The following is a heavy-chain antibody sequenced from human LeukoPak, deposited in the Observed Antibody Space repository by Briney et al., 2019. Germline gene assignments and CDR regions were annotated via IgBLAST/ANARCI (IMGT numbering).Heavy chain of an antibody. V-gene: IGHV3-53*04. J-gene: IGHJ4*02. Sequence: GGSLRLSCAASAFTVCGNYRTWVRQAPGKGLEWVSVIYSGDTTDHADSVKGRFIISRHNSKNTLYLQMNSLRPEDTAVYYCARGVDGGNCRYCDYWGQGTLVTVSS. CDR3: ARGVDGGNCRYCDY. D-gene: IGHD4-23*01. CDR2: IYSGDTT. CDR1: AFTVCGNY.